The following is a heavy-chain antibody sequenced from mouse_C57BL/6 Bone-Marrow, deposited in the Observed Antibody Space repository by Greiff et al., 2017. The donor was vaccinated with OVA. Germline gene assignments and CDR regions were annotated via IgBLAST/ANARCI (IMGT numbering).Heavy chain of an antibody. CDR3: AIYYFYAMDY. J-gene: IGHJ4*01. CDR1: GYTFTDYY. D-gene: IGHD2-1*01. Sequence: VQLQQSGPELVKPGASVKISCKASGYTFTDYYMNWVKQSHGKSLEWIGDINPNNGGTSYNQKFKGKATLTVDKSSSIAYMELRSLTSEDSAVYYCAIYYFYAMDYWGQGTSVTVSS. CDR2: INPNNGGT. V-gene: IGHV1-26*01.